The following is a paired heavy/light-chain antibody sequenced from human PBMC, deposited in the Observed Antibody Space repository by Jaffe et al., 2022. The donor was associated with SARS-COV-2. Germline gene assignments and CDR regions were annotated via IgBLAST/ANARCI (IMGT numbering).Heavy chain of an antibody. J-gene: IGHJ1*01. D-gene: IGHD1-26*01. V-gene: IGHV4-61*02. CDR2: VYFSGDT. CDR1: GVSISSGSYY. Sequence: QVQLHESGPGLVKPSQTLSLACTVSGVSISSGSYYWSWIRQSDEKGLEWIGRVYFSGDTSYNPSLNSRVTISLDTSKNQFLLILTSVTAADAATYYCARTYSGTFKTSGYFQDWGQGTLVAVTS. CDR3: ARTYSGTFKTSGYFQD.
Light chain of an antibody. J-gene: IGKJ4*01. CDR3: QQANTFPLT. CDR1: RSVSDS. CDR2: ATS. V-gene: IGKV1-12*01. Sequence: DVQVTQSPSSVSASVGDRVMITCRASRSVSDSVGWYQQKPGKAPELIVYATSSLQSGVPPRFTGGGSRTNFILIINNLQPEDAATYYCQQANTFPLTFGGGTKVEVK.